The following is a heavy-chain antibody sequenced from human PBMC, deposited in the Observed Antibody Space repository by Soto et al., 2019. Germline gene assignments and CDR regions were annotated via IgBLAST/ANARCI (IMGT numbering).Heavy chain of an antibody. D-gene: IGHD3-10*01. CDR3: AMQAMVRGVKAHRPNANYYYYGMDV. J-gene: IGHJ6*02. CDR1: GGSISSGGYY. Sequence: QVQLQESGPGLVKPSQTLSLTCTVSGGSISSGGYYWSWIRQHPGKGLEWIGYIYYSGSTYYNPSLKSRVTISVDTSKNQFSLKLSSVTAADTAVYYCAMQAMVRGVKAHRPNANYYYYGMDVWGQGTTVTVSS. CDR2: IYYSGST. V-gene: IGHV4-31*03.